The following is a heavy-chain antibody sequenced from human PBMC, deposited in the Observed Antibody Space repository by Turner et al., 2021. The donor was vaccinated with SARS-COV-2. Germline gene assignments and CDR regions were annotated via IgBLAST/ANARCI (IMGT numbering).Heavy chain of an antibody. CDR3: ARHPYYYDSSGLYWYFDL. J-gene: IGHJ2*01. CDR1: RGSVSSSSYY. V-gene: IGHV4-39*01. Sequence: QLQLQESCPGLVKPPATLSLACAVSRGSVSSSSYYWGWIRQPPGKGLELIGGIDYSGSTYYNPSLKSRVTIAVYTSKNQFSLKLSCVTAADAAVYYCARHPYYYDSSGLYWYFDLWGRGTLVTVSS. CDR2: IDYSGST. D-gene: IGHD3-22*01.